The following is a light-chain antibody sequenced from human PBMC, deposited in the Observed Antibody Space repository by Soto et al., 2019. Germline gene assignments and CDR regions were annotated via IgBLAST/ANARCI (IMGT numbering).Light chain of an antibody. Sequence: VLTQSPAALSVPPGERATLTRSASHSVNTNLAWYQQKPGQAPRLLIYGASNRASGIPARFSGSGSGAEFALTISSLQSEDFAVYYCQQYHYWPPITFGQGARLEIK. V-gene: IGKV3-15*01. CDR2: GAS. CDR3: QQYHYWPPIT. CDR1: HSVNTN. J-gene: IGKJ5*01.